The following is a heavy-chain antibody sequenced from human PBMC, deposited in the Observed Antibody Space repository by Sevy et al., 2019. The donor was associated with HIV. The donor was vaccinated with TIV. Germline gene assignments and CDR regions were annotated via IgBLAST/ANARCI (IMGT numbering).Heavy chain of an antibody. CDR2: IYAVGTQ. D-gene: IGHD2-15*01. CDR1: GFDIRSNY. CDR3: ASEYCSRGSCFFDY. V-gene: IGHV3-53*01. Sequence: GGSLRLSCVVSGFDIRSNYMSWVRQAPGKGLEWVSHIYAVGTQYYADSVKGRLTFSRDDSKNTVSLQMRSLRVEDSAVYYCASEYCSRGSCFFDYWGQGIQVTVSS. J-gene: IGHJ4*02.